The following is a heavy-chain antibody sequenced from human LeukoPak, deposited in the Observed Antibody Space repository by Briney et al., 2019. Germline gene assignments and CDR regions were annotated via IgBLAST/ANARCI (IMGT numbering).Heavy chain of an antibody. CDR2: IRYSGRT. Sequence: SETLSLTCTASDDSISRDFWTWSREPPGKGLEWIGYIRYSGRTEYNPSLKSRVTISIQTSKNQFSLKLTSVTAADTAIYYCARLPDVSGWPFDYWGQGILVTVSS. V-gene: IGHV4-59*01. D-gene: IGHD6-19*01. CDR1: DDSISRDF. J-gene: IGHJ4*02. CDR3: ARLPDVSGWPFDY.